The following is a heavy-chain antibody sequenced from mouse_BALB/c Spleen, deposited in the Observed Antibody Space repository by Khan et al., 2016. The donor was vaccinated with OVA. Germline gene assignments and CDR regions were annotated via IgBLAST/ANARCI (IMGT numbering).Heavy chain of an antibody. J-gene: IGHJ3*01. V-gene: IGHV1-77*01. CDR3: GRRNYVGYTFAD. D-gene: IGHD1-2*01. Sequence: QVQLKQSGAELVRPGASVKLSCKASGYTFPDYYINWVKQRTGQGLERIGEISTGSGDTYYNEKFKGKATLTADTSSSTVYMQLSSVTAEAYAVYFCGRRNYVGYTFADRGQGTLVTVSA. CDR1: GYTFPDYY. CDR2: ISTGSGDT.